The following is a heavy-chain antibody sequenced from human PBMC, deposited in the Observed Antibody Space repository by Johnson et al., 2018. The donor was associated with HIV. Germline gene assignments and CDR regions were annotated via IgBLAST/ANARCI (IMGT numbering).Heavy chain of an antibody. CDR2: ISYDGSNK. CDR1: GFTFSSYA. D-gene: IGHD1-14*01. Sequence: VQLVESGGGVVQPGRSLRLSCAASGFTFSSYAMHWVRQAPGKGLEWVAVISYDGSNKFYADSVKGRFTISRDNSKNTLYLQMNSLRHEDTAVYYCARDQGELRRTHAFDIWGQGTMVTVSS. J-gene: IGHJ3*02. V-gene: IGHV3-30*04. CDR3: ARDQGELRRTHAFDI.